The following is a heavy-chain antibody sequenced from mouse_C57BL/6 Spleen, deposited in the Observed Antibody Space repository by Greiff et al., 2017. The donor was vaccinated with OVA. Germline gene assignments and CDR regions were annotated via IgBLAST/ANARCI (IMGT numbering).Heavy chain of an antibody. J-gene: IGHJ3*01. V-gene: IGHV1-61*01. CDR1: GYTFTSYW. D-gene: IGHD2-1*01. CDR2: IYPSDSET. Sequence: QVQLQQPGAELVRPGSSVKLSCKASGYTFTSYWLDWVKQRPGQGLEWIGNIYPSDSETHYNQQFKDKATLTVDKSSSTAYMQLSSLTSEDSAVYYCARRYGNSWFAYWGQGTLVTVSA. CDR3: ARRYGNSWFAY.